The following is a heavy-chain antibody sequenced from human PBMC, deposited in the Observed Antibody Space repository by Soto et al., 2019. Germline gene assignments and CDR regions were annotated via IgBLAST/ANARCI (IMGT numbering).Heavy chain of an antibody. CDR2: IYPGDSDT. Sequence: GESLKISCKGSGYSSTSYWIGWVRQMPGKGLEWMGIIYPGDSDTRYSPSFQGQVTISADKSISTAYLQWSSLKASDTAMYYCARHGEWELQYNWFDPWGQGTLVTVSS. V-gene: IGHV5-51*01. D-gene: IGHD1-26*01. CDR1: GYSSTSYW. J-gene: IGHJ5*02. CDR3: ARHGEWELQYNWFDP.